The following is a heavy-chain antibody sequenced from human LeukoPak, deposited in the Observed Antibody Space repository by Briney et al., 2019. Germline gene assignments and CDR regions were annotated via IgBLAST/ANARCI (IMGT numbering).Heavy chain of an antibody. J-gene: IGHJ4*02. CDR1: GFTFSSYG. V-gene: IGHV3-30*02. D-gene: IGHD5-24*01. CDR3: ATASRGEMEDGYNHDY. CDR2: IRYDGSNK. Sequence: PGGSLRLSCAAAGFTFSSYGMHWVRQAPGKGLEWVAFIRYDGSNKDYADSVKGRFTISRDNSKNTLYLQMNSLRAEDTAVYYCATASRGEMEDGYNHDYWGQGPLVTVSS.